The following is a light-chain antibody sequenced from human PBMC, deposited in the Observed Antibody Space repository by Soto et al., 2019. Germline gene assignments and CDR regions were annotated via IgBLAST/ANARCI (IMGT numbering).Light chain of an antibody. Sequence: QSVLTQPASVSGSPGQSITMSCAGASSDVGSDNLVSWYQQYPGKAPKLIIYEGNKRPSGVSNRFSGSGSGNTASLTISGLQAEDAADYYCCSYTGSSTSFGGGTKVTVL. J-gene: IGLJ3*02. V-gene: IGLV2-23*01. CDR1: SSDVGSDNL. CDR2: EGN. CDR3: CSYTGSSTS.